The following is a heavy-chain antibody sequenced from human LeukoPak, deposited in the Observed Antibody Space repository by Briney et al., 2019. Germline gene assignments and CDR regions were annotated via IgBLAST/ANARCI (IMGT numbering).Heavy chain of an antibody. CDR2: INANSGGT. V-gene: IGHV1-2*02. CDR3: ARSNYDFWTSYNYFDY. CDR1: GYTFTDHY. Sequence: ASVKVSCKASGYTFTDHYMHWVRQAPGQGLEWMGWINANSGGTNYAQKFQGRVTVTRDASISIVYMELSRLRSDDTAVYYCARSNYDFWTSYNYFDYWGQGTLVTVSS. D-gene: IGHD3-3*01. J-gene: IGHJ4*02.